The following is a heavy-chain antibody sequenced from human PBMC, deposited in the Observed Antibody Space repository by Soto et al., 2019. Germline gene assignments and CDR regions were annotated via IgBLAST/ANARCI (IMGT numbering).Heavy chain of an antibody. Sequence: QVQVQQWGAGLLKPSETLSLTCAVYGGSFSDYYWSWIRRPPGKGLEWIGEINHSGSTNYNPSLKSRVTLSVDTSKNQFSLNLRSVTAADTAVYYCAGGNPPCLALGLSSSAYLGDNYFDPWGQGTLVTVSS. CDR1: GGSFSDYY. CDR2: INHSGST. J-gene: IGHJ5*01. D-gene: IGHD6-19*01. V-gene: IGHV4-34*01. CDR3: AGGNPPCLALGLSSSAYLGDNYFDP.